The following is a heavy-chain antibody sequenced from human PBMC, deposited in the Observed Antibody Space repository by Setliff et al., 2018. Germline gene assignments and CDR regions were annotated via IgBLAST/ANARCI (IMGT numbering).Heavy chain of an antibody. CDR2: ISXXXXXX. CDR3: ARADYSSSLHYFDC. D-gene: IGHD6-13*01. CDR1: GYPFTNYG. J-gene: IGHJ4*02. V-gene: IGHV1-18*01. Sequence: GASVKVSCKTSGYPFTNYGLSWVRQAPGQGLEWMGWISXXXXXXXXXXXXXXRVXXXXDTFTNTGYMELRSLRSDDTAFYYCARADYSSSLHYFDCWGQGTLVTVSS.